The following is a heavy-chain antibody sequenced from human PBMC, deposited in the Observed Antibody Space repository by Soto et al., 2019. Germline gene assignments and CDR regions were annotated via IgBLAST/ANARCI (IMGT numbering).Heavy chain of an antibody. D-gene: IGHD6-6*01. CDR2: IHYSGST. J-gene: IGHJ5*02. CDR3: ARGGIAARKGRWFDP. CDR1: GGSISDYY. V-gene: IGHV4-59*01. Sequence: SETLSLTCTVSGGSISDYYWSWIRQPPGKGLEWIGYIHYSGSTNYNPSLKSRATISVNTSKNQFSLKLRSVTAADTAVYYCARGGIAARKGRWFDPWGQGTLVTVSS.